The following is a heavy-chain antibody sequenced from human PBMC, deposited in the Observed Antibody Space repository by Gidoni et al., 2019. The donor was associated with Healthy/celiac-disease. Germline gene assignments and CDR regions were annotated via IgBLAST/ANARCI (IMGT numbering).Heavy chain of an antibody. CDR1: GFTFSSYS. CDR3: ARSFQPTDPFPDY. J-gene: IGHJ4*02. D-gene: IGHD2-21*01. V-gene: IGHV3-21*01. CDR2: ISSSSSYI. Sequence: EVQLVESGGGLVKPGGSLRLACAACGFTFSSYSMNRVRQAPGKGPEWVSSISSSSSYIYYADSVKGRFTISRDNAKNSLYLQMNSLRAEDTAVYYCARSFQPTDPFPDYWGQGTLVTVSS.